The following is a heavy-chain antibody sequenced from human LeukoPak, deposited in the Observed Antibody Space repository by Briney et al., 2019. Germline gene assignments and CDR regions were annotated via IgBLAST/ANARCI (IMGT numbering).Heavy chain of an antibody. CDR2: IGNSGSPI. V-gene: IGHV3-48*03. J-gene: IGHJ4*02. CDR1: GFTFSSYE. D-gene: IGHD5-18*01. CDR3: ARDPEYSYDYYFDY. Sequence: GGSLTLSCAASGFTFSSYEMNWVRQAPGKGLEWVSYIGNSGSPIYYADSVKGRFTISRDNAKNSLYLQMNSLRAEDTAVYYCARDPEYSYDYYFDYWGQGTLGTVSS.